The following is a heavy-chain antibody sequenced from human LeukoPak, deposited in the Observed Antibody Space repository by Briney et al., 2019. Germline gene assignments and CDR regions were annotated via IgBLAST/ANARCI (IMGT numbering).Heavy chain of an antibody. Sequence: SETLSLTCTVSGGSVSSGSYYWSWIRQPPGKGLEWIGYIHNIGSTYYNPSLKSRVTISIDTSKNQFSLRLSAVTAADTAVYYCARAPFDYDYDSYYYGLDVWGQGTTVTVSS. D-gene: IGHD3-16*01. CDR3: ARAPFDYDYDSYYYGLDV. J-gene: IGHJ6*02. CDR2: IHNIGST. V-gene: IGHV4-30-4*08. CDR1: GGSVSSGSYY.